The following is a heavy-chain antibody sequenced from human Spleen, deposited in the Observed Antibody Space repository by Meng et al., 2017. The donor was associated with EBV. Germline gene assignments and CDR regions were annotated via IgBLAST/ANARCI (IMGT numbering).Heavy chain of an antibody. J-gene: IGHJ4*02. CDR2: IIPVFGTA. CDR3: ARGRYFDWLFFDY. V-gene: IGHV1-69*01. Sequence: QVQMVWSGAGVKKPGSSVKGSCKASGGTSTSYAFNWVRQAPGQGLEWMGGIIPVFGTANYAQKFQDRVTIIVDESRSTAYMELSSLTSEDTAVYYCARGRYFDWLFFDYWGQGTLVTVSS. CDR1: GGTSTSYA. D-gene: IGHD3-9*01.